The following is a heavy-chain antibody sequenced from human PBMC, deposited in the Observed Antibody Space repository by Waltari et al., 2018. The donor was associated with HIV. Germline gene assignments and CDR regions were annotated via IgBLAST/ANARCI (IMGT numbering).Heavy chain of an antibody. CDR3: ARGLGGSYYYGVDV. J-gene: IGHJ6*02. V-gene: IGHV1-18*01. CDR1: GYIFTNYG. Sequence: QVHLVQSGAEVKMPGASVRVSCKTSGYIFTNYGVSWVRQAPGQGLEWLGWISGYNANTNYAQRLQCRVTLTTDTSTSTAYMELRSLRSDDTAVYYCARGLGGSYYYGVDVWGQWTTVTVS. CDR2: ISGYNANT.